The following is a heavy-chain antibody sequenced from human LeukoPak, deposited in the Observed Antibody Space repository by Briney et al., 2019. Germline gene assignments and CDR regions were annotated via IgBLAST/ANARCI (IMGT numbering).Heavy chain of an antibody. Sequence: PGGSLRLSCAASGFTFSFYSMNWVRQAPGKGLEWISSISSSSNYIYYADSVKGRFTISRDNAKNSLYLQMNSLRADDTAMYYCARAYDFWGQGTLVTVSS. CDR1: GFTFSFYS. CDR2: ISSSSNYI. V-gene: IGHV3-21*01. D-gene: IGHD3-3*01. J-gene: IGHJ4*02. CDR3: ARAYDF.